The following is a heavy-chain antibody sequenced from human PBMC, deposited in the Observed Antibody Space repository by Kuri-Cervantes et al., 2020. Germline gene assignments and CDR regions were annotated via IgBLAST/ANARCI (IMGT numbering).Heavy chain of an antibody. CDR3: ARRTVPLFPSSGWYYFDY. D-gene: IGHD6-19*01. CDR1: GFTFSDYY. CDR2: ISSSGSTI. V-gene: IGHV3-11*01. J-gene: IGHJ4*02. Sequence: GESLKISCAASGFTFSDYYMSWIRQAPGKGLEWVSHISSSGSTIYYADSVKGRFTISRDNAKNSLYLQMNSLRAEDTAVYYCARRTVPLFPSSGWYYFDYWGQGTLVTVSS.